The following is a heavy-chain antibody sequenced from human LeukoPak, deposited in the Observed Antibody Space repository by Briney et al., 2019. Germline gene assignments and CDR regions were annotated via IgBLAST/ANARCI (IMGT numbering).Heavy chain of an antibody. CDR2: ISGSGGST. Sequence: GGSLRLPCAASGFTFSGYAMSWVRQAPGKGLEWVSAISGSGGSTYYADSVKGRFTISRDNSKNTLYLQMNSLRAEDTAVYYCARAQDQQLVVLGISILGYWGQGILVPVSS. D-gene: IGHD6-13*01. CDR1: GFTFSGYA. V-gene: IGHV3-23*01. CDR3: ARAQDQQLVVLGISILGY. J-gene: IGHJ4*02.